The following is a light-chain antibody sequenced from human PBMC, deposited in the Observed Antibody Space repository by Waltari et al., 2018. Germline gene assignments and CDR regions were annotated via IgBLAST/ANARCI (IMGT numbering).Light chain of an antibody. V-gene: IGLV1-44*01. J-gene: IGLJ3*02. Sequence: QSVLTQPPSASGTPGQRVPIPCSCGSSNIRRHLVNLSQHRPGKPPKLRIYRSDLRPSGVPDRFSGSKSGTSASLAISGLQSEDEADYFCASWDDSLNGHWVFGGGTKVTVL. CDR1: SSNIRRHL. CDR2: RSD. CDR3: ASWDDSLNGHWV.